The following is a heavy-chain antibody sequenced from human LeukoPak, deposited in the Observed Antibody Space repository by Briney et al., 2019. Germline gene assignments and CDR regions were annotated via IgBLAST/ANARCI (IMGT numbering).Heavy chain of an antibody. D-gene: IGHD3-22*01. J-gene: IGHJ4*02. V-gene: IGHV4-4*07. CDR2: VHISGST. CDR1: NGSINSYH. Sequence: SETLSLTCTVSNGSINSYHCSWIRQPAGKGLEWIGRVHISGSTNYNPSLRSRVAISADKSKNQFSLKLISVTAADTAVYYCARDDSSRDDSGGYHYWGQGVLVTVSS. CDR3: ARDDSSRDDSGGYHY.